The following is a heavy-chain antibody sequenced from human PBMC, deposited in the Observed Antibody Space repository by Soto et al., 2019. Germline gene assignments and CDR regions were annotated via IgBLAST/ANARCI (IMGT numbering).Heavy chain of an antibody. CDR1: GYTFTSYG. V-gene: IGHV1-18*01. Sequence: QVQLVQSGAEVKKPGASVKVSCKASGYTFTSYGISWVRQAPGQGLEWMGWISAYNGNTNDAQKLQGRVTMTTDTSTSTASMELTRLRSDEPAVYYCPRDRGIAAAPWGKGTLVTVSS. CDR2: ISAYNGNT. J-gene: IGHJ4*02. D-gene: IGHD6-13*01. CDR3: PRDRGIAAAP.